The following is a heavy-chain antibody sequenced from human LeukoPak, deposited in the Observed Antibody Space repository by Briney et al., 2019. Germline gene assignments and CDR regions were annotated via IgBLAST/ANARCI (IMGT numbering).Heavy chain of an antibody. J-gene: IGHJ6*02. Sequence: ASVKVSCKASGYTFTSYYMHWVRQAPGQGLEWMGIINPSGGRTSYAQKFQGRVTMTRDTSTSTVYMELSSLRSEDTAVYYCARANFYDSSGRYFYCGMDVWGQGTTVTVSS. CDR1: GYTFTSYY. D-gene: IGHD3-22*01. CDR2: INPSGGRT. CDR3: ARANFYDSSGRYFYCGMDV. V-gene: IGHV1-46*01.